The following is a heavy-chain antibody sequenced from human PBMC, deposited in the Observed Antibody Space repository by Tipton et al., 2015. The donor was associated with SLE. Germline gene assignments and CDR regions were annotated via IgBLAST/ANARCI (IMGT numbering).Heavy chain of an antibody. V-gene: IGHV3-11*04. CDR3: ASHPRHNRDYSDSVDGLDI. Sequence: SLRLSCAASGFTFSNAWMSWVRQAPGKGLEWISYISSSGSTIFYADSVKGRFTISRVNSKNSLYLQMNSLRAEDTAVYYCASHPRHNRDYSDSVDGLDIWGQGTMVTVSS. J-gene: IGHJ3*02. CDR2: ISSSGSTI. CDR1: GFTFSNAW. D-gene: IGHD4-11*01.